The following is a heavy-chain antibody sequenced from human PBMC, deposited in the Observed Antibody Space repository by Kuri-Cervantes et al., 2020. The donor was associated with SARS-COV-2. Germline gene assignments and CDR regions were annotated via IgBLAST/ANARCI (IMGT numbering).Heavy chain of an antibody. CDR1: GFTFSSYG. V-gene: IGHV3-48*04. J-gene: IGHJ4*02. CDR3: AREFYSGYDSYLDY. D-gene: IGHD5-12*01. Sequence: LSLTCAASGFTFSSYGMHWVRQAPGKGLEWVSDISSSDSTIYYADSVKGRFTISRDNAKNSLSLQMNSLRAEDTALYYCAREFYSGYDSYLDYWGQGTLVTVSS. CDR2: ISSSDSTI.